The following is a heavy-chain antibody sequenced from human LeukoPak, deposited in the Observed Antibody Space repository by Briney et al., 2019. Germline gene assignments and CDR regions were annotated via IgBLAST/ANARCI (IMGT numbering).Heavy chain of an antibody. Sequence: GSLRLSCAASGFTFSSYWMNWARRAPGKGLEWVASINHNGNVNYYVDPVKGRLTISRDNAKNSLYLQMSNLRAEDTAVYYCARVDSSYYYTDYWGQGTLVTVSS. CDR3: ARVDSSYYYTDY. V-gene: IGHV3-7*03. J-gene: IGHJ4*02. CDR2: INHNGNVN. D-gene: IGHD3-22*01. CDR1: GFTFSSYW.